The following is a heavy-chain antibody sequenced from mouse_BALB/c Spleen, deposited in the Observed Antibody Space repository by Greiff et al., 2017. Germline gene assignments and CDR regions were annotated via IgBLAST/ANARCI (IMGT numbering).Heavy chain of an antibody. D-gene: IGHD2-1*01. CDR2: ISYSGST. CDR1: GYSITSDYA. CDR3: AVLYYGNYPYAMDY. Sequence: EVKLVESGPGLVKPSQSLSLTCTVTGYSITSDYAWNWIRQFPGNKLEWMGYISYSGSTSYNPSLKSRISITRDTSKNQFFLQLNSVTTEDTATYYCAVLYYGNYPYAMDYWGQGTSVTVSS. V-gene: IGHV3-2*02. J-gene: IGHJ4*01.